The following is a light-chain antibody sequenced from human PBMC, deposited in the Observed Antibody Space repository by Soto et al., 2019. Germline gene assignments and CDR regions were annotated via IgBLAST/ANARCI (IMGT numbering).Light chain of an antibody. Sequence: DIQMTQSPSSLSASVGDRVTITCRASQSISSYLNWYQQKPGKAPKLLIYAASSFQSGVPSRFSGIGSGTDFTLSISSLQPEDFATYYCQQSYSGPLTFGGGTKVDIK. CDR1: QSISSY. V-gene: IGKV1-39*01. CDR2: AAS. CDR3: QQSYSGPLT. J-gene: IGKJ4*01.